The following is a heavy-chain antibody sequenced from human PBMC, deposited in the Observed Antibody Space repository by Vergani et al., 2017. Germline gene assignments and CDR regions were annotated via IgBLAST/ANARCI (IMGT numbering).Heavy chain of an antibody. J-gene: IGHJ4*02. CDR3: ARCSSTSCYAGFDY. Sequence: GQLVESGGGIVQPGRSLTLSCVASRSTFKTYGMHWVRQAPGKGLEWVSYISSSSSTIYYADSVKGRFTISRDNAKNSLYLQMNSLRAEDTAVYYCARCSSTSCYAGFDYWGQGTLVTVSS. D-gene: IGHD2-2*01. CDR1: RSTFKTYG. V-gene: IGHV3-48*01. CDR2: ISSSSSTI.